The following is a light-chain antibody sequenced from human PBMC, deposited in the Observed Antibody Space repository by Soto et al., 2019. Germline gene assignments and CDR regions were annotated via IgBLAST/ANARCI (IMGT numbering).Light chain of an antibody. CDR1: QSVTSK. Sequence: EIVMTQSPASLFVSPGERATLSCRASQSVTSKLAWYQQKVGQAPRLLIYGAYTRATGIPARFSGSGSGTEFTLTISSLQSEDFAVYYCQQYSNWPPITFGQGTRLEIK. CDR2: GAY. V-gene: IGKV3-15*01. CDR3: QQYSNWPPIT. J-gene: IGKJ5*01.